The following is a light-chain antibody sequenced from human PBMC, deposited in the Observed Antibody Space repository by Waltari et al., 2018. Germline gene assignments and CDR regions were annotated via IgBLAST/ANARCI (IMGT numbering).Light chain of an antibody. Sequence: QSALTQPRSVSGSPGQSVTISCTGTSSDVGAYDPLPWYQQHPGKAPKLLIFRASRRPSGVPDRFTASKSGNTASLTISALQAEDEADYFCSSYAGSDVHVVFGGRTKLTVL. V-gene: IGLV2-11*01. CDR2: RAS. CDR3: SSYAGSDVHVV. CDR1: SSDVGAYDP. J-gene: IGLJ2*01.